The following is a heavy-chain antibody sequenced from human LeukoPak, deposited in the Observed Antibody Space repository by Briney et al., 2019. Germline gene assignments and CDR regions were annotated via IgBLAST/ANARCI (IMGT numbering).Heavy chain of an antibody. CDR2: ISASGGST. CDR3: AILPDSSAYYYYFDY. Sequence: RAGGSLRLSCAASGFTFSSYAMTWVRQAPGTGLQWVSAISASGGSTYYADSVKGRFTISRDNSKNTLHLQMNSLRAEDTAVYYCAILPDSSAYYYYFDYWGQGTLVAVSS. J-gene: IGHJ4*02. D-gene: IGHD3-22*01. V-gene: IGHV3-23*01. CDR1: GFTFSSYA.